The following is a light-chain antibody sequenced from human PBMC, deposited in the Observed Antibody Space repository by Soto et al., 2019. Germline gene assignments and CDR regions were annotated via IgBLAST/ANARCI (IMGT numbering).Light chain of an antibody. CDR2: DVN. J-gene: IGLJ2*01. CDR1: SSDIGGYDY. V-gene: IGLV2-14*01. CDR3: TSYASGSSHVV. Sequence: QSALTQPASVSGSPGQSITLSCTGTSSDIGGYDYVSWYQRHPGKAPKLIIYDVNNRPSGVSNRFSGSKSDNTASLTISGLQAEDEADYDCTSYASGSSHVVFGGGTKLTVL.